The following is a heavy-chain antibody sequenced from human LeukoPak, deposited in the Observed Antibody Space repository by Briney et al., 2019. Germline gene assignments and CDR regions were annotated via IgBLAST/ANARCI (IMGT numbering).Heavy chain of an antibody. CDR3: ARSAVTTIAYYYYMDV. CDR1: GYTFTSYD. Sequence: ASVKVSCKASGYTFTSYDINWVRQATGQGLEWMGWMNPNSGNTGYAQKFQGRVTITRNTSISTAYMELSSLRSEDPAVYYCARSAVTTIAYYYYMDVWGKGTTVTVSS. D-gene: IGHD4-17*01. V-gene: IGHV1-8*01. CDR2: MNPNSGNT. J-gene: IGHJ6*03.